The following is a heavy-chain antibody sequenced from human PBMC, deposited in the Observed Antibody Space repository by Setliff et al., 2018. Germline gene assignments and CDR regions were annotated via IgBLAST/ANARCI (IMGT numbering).Heavy chain of an antibody. D-gene: IGHD4-4*01. Sequence: PGESLKISCKGSGYSFANSWIAWVRQMPGKGLEWMGVIYAGDSDTRHSPSFQGQVTISVDKSISTAYLQWSSLKASDTAMYYCARDSNYEGAYDYWGQGALVTVSS. J-gene: IGHJ4*02. CDR2: IYAGDSDT. CDR1: GYSFANSW. CDR3: ARDSNYEGAYDY. V-gene: IGHV5-51*01.